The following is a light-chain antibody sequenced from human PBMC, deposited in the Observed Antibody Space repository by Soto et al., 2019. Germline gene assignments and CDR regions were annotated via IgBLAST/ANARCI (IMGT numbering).Light chain of an antibody. CDR3: SSYTSSSTLEGVV. V-gene: IGLV2-14*01. CDR1: SSDVGGYNY. J-gene: IGLJ2*01. CDR2: DVS. Sequence: ALTQPASVSGSPGQSITISCTGTSSDVGGYNYVSWYQQHPGKAPKLMIYDVSNRPSGVSNRFSGSKSGNTASLTISGLQAEDEADYYCSSYTSSSTLEGVVFGGGTKLTVL.